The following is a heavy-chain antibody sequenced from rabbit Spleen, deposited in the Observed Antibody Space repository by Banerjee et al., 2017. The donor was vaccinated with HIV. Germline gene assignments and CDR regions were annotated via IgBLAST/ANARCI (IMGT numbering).Heavy chain of an antibody. Sequence: QSLEESGGGLVKPEGSLTLTCKASGFTLSSYYMNWVRQAPGKGLEWIGYIDSVFGITYYANWVNGRFSISRENAQNTVYLQLSSLTAAVTATYFCVRDQADDADYGTYYMNLWGPGTLVTVS. D-gene: IGHD2-1*01. J-gene: IGHJ4*01. CDR3: VRDQADDADYGTYYMNL. CDR1: GFTLSSYY. V-gene: IGHV1S7*01. CDR2: IDSVFGIT.